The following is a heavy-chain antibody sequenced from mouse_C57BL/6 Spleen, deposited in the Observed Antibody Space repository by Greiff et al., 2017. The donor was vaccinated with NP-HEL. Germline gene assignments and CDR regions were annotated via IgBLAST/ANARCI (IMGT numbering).Heavy chain of an antibody. D-gene: IGHD4-1*01. CDR3: ARRLTGHYDY. Sequence: DVHLVESGGGLVKPGGSLKLSCAASGFTFSDYGMHWVRQAPEKGLEWVAYISSGSSTIYYADTVKGRFTISRDNAKNTLFLQMTSLRSEDTAMYYCARRLTGHYDYWGQGTTLTVSS. CDR1: GFTFSDYG. V-gene: IGHV5-17*01. CDR2: ISSGSSTI. J-gene: IGHJ2*01.